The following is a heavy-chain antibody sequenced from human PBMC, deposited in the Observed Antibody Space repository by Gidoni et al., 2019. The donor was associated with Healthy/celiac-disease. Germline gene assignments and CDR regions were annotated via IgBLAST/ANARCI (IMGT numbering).Heavy chain of an antibody. CDR1: GFTFDDYA. CDR2: ISWNSGSI. V-gene: IGHV3-9*01. J-gene: IGHJ4*02. Sequence: EVQLVESGGGLVQPGRSLRLSCAASGFTFDDYAMHWVRQAPGKGLEWVSGISWNSGSIGYADSVKGRFTISRDNAKNSLYLQMNSLRAEDTALYYCAKKGRYCSGGSCYHNYFDYWGQGTLVTVSS. CDR3: AKKGRYCSGGSCYHNYFDY. D-gene: IGHD2-15*01.